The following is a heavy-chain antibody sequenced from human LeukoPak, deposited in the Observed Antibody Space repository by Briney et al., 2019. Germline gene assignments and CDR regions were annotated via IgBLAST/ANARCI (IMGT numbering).Heavy chain of an antibody. CDR3: ARALYCSSTSCYGPFDY. CDR2: ISGSGGST. J-gene: IGHJ4*02. Sequence: GGSLRLSCAASGFTFSSYAMSWVRQAPGKGLEWVSAISGSGGSTYYADSVKGRFTISRDNAKNSLYLQMNSLRAEDTAVYFCARALYCSSTSCYGPFDYWGQGTLVTVSS. V-gene: IGHV3-23*01. D-gene: IGHD2-2*01. CDR1: GFTFSSYA.